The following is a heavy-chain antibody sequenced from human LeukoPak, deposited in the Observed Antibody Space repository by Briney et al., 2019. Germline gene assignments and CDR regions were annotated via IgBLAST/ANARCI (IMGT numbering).Heavy chain of an antibody. D-gene: IGHD3-10*01. CDR3: ARALSGTYLDF. V-gene: IGHV3-11*01. CDR2: IRSSGADI. Sequence: GGSLRPSCAASGFTLSDYYMTWIRQAPGRGLEWVSYIRSSGADIFYADSVKGRFSISRDIAKNSLYLQMDSLRAEDTAVYYCARALSGTYLDFWGQGTLVTVSS. J-gene: IGHJ4*02. CDR1: GFTLSDYY.